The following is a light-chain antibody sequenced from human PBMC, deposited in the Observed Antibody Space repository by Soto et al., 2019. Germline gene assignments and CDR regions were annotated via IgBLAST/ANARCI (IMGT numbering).Light chain of an antibody. J-gene: IGKJ4*01. CDR3: QQYGSSPLLT. Sequence: VGTQTRCTLSLSGGESATLCFRSSQSVSRSLAWYQQKRGQAPRLVIYGASSRAAGIPDRFSGSGSGTDFTLTISRLEPEDFAVYYCQQYGSSPLLTFGGGTKVDIK. CDR1: QSVSRS. CDR2: GAS. V-gene: IGKV3-20*01.